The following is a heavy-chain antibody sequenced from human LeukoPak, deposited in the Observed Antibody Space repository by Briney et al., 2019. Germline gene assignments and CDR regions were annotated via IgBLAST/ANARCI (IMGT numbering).Heavy chain of an antibody. Sequence: SETLSLTCSVSGASLSPHYWSWVRQAPGKGLEWIGYIYFNGGTNYNPSLKSRVTISVDTSKNQFSLKLTPVTAADTAMYYCASHYDILTGYEYWGQGTLVTVSS. J-gene: IGHJ4*02. CDR3: ASHYDILTGYEY. CDR2: IYFNGGT. V-gene: IGHV4-59*08. CDR1: GASLSPHY. D-gene: IGHD3-9*01.